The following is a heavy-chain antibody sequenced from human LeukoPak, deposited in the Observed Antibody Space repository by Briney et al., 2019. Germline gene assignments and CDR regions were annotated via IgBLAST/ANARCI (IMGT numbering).Heavy chain of an antibody. Sequence: PGESLRLSCAASGFTFSNAWMSWVRQAPGKGLEWVSYISSSSGYTNYADSVKGRFTISRDNAKNSLYLQMNSLRAEDTAVYYCARVDEGRNGVTVGYWGQGTLVTVSS. CDR1: GFTFSNAW. D-gene: IGHD2-8*01. CDR3: ARVDEGRNGVTVGY. V-gene: IGHV3-11*06. J-gene: IGHJ4*02. CDR2: ISSSSGYT.